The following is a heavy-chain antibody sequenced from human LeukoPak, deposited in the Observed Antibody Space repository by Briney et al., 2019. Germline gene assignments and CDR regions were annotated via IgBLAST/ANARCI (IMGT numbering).Heavy chain of an antibody. V-gene: IGHV3-64D*09. D-gene: IGHD3-10*01. J-gene: IGHJ4*02. CDR2: LSHNGGNT. Sequence: GGSLRLSCSASGFTFSSHALHWVRQAPGKGLEYVSGLSHNGGNTYYADSVKGRFTISIDNSRNTLYLQTSSLRDADTAVYYCVKNDYGSGGYLELDHWGQGTLVTVSS. CDR3: VKNDYGSGGYLELDH. CDR1: GFTFSSHA.